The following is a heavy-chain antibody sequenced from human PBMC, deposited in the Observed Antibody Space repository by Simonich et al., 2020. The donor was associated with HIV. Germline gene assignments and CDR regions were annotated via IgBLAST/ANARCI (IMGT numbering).Heavy chain of an antibody. CDR3: AHSPGGGSGSYYNYFDY. J-gene: IGHJ4*02. CDR2: IYWDDDK. D-gene: IGHD3-10*01. CDR1: GFSLSTSGVG. V-gene: IGHV2-5*02. Sequence: QITLKESGPTLVKPTQTLTLTCTFSGFSLSTSGVGVGWIRQPPGKALEWLALIYWDDDKRYSPSLKSRLTITKDTSKNQVVLTMTNMDPVDTATYYCAHSPGGGSGSYYNYFDYWGQGTLVTVSS.